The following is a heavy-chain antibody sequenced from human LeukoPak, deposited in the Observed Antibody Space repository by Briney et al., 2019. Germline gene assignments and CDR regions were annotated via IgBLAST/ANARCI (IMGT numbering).Heavy chain of an antibody. CDR1: RFSFSSYS. J-gene: IGHJ4*02. CDR3: AKDSYGDYNFDY. CDR2: VSGSSSYI. Sequence: GGSLRLSCVASRFSFSSYSMNWVRQAPGKGLEWVSSVSGSSSYIHYADSVKGRFTISRDNAKNSLYLQMNSLRAEDTAVYYCAKDSYGDYNFDYWGQGTLVTVSS. D-gene: IGHD4-17*01. V-gene: IGHV3-21*04.